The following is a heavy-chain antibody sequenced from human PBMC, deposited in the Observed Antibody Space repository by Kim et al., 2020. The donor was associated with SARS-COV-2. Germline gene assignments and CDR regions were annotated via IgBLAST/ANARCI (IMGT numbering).Heavy chain of an antibody. Sequence: ALKSRVTISVDTSKSQFSLRLRSVTTADTAVYYCARGGAVDGLGWFDPWGQGTLVTVSS. J-gene: IGHJ5*02. V-gene: IGHV4-34*13. D-gene: IGHD3-16*01. CDR3: ARGGAVDGLGWFDP.